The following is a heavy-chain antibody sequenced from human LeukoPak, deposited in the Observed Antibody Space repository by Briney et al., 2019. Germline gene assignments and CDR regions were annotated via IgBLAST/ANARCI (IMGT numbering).Heavy chain of an antibody. D-gene: IGHD4/OR15-4a*01. Sequence: GESLKISCKGSGYGFTTYWISWVRQMPGKGLEWMGRIDPSDSYTDYSPSFQGHVSISADKSISTAYLHWSSLRASDTAMYYCARRSNSNWYDYWGQGTLVTVSS. CDR2: IDPSDSYT. CDR3: ARRSNSNWYDY. J-gene: IGHJ5*01. V-gene: IGHV5-10-1*01. CDR1: GYGFTTYW.